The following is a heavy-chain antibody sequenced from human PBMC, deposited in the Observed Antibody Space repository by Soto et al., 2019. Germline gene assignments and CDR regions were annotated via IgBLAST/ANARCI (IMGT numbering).Heavy chain of an antibody. CDR2: IYYSGST. D-gene: IGHD5-18*01. CDR3: ARANVDTAMPNYYYGMDV. Sequence: SETLSLTCTVSGGSISSYYWSWIRQPPGKGLEWIGYIYYSGSTNYNPSLKSRVTISVDTSKNQFSLKLSSVTAADTAVYYCARANVDTAMPNYYYGMDVWGQGTKVTVSS. J-gene: IGHJ6*02. CDR1: GGSISSYY. V-gene: IGHV4-59*01.